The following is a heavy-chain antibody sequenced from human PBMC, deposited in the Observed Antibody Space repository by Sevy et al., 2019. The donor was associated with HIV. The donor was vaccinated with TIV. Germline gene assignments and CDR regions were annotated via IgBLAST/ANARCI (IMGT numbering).Heavy chain of an antibody. CDR3: ARDRLQATGSLGDYYYGLDV. CDR1: GFTFSNYG. V-gene: IGHV3-33*01. D-gene: IGHD3-16*01. CDR2: IWYDGSNK. J-gene: IGHJ6*02. Sequence: GGSLRLSCAGSGFTFSNYGMHWVRQAPGKGLEWVAIIWYDGSNKYYTESVKGRFTISRDNSKNMLYLQMNGLRAEDTAVYYCARDRLQATGSLGDYYYGLDVLGHGTRVTVSS.